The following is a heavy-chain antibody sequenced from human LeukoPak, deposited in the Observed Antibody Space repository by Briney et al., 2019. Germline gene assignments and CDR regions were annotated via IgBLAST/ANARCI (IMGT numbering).Heavy chain of an antibody. CDR1: GFTFSNYW. V-gene: IGHV3-74*01. CDR3: ARVHVRSSYGWTSTLDY. J-gene: IGHJ4*02. Sequence: GGSLRLSCAASGFTFSNYWVHWVRQAPGKGLVWVSRISADGSTTNYADSVKGRFTISRDNAKNTLYLQMNSLRAEDTAVYFCARVHVRSSYGWTSTLDYWGQGTLVTVSS. D-gene: IGHD3-16*01. CDR2: ISADGSTT.